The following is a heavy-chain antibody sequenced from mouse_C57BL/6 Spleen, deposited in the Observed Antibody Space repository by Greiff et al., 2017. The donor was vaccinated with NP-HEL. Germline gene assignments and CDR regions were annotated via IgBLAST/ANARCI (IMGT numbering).Heavy chain of an antibody. Sequence: QVQLQQPGAELVKPGSSVPFSCPASGYTFTSYWMHWVKQRPGQGLEWIGMIHPNIGSTNYNEKFKSKATLTVDKSSSTAYMQLSSLTSEDSAVYYCASNWDWFAYWGQGTLVTVSA. J-gene: IGHJ3*01. CDR3: ASNWDWFAY. CDR1: GYTFTSYW. D-gene: IGHD4-1*01. CDR2: IHPNIGST. V-gene: IGHV1-64*01.